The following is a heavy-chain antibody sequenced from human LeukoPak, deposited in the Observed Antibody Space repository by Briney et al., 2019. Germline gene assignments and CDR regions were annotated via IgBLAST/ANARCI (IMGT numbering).Heavy chain of an antibody. D-gene: IGHD3-16*02. CDR1: GGSISSSSYY. Sequence: PSETLSLTCTVSGGSISSSSYYWGWIRQPPGKGLEWIGSTYYSGSTYYNPSLKSRVTISVDTSKNQFSLKLSSVTAADTAVYYCARPYYDYVWGSYRSNWFDPRGQGTLVTVSS. J-gene: IGHJ5*02. V-gene: IGHV4-39*01. CDR2: TYYSGST. CDR3: ARPYYDYVWGSYRSNWFDP.